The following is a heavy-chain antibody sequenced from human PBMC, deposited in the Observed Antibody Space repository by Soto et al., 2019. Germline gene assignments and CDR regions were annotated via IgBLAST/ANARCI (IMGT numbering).Heavy chain of an antibody. CDR3: ARDGGQLWPDY. J-gene: IGHJ4*02. CDR2: MSYDGTNK. V-gene: IGHV3-33*08. CDR1: GFIFSSYG. Sequence: GGSLRLSCEASGFIFSSYGMHWVRQAPGKGLEWVAVMSYDGTNKYYADSVKGRFTISRDNSKKTLHLQMNSLRAEDTAVYYCARDGGQLWPDYWGQGTLVTVSS. D-gene: IGHD5-18*01.